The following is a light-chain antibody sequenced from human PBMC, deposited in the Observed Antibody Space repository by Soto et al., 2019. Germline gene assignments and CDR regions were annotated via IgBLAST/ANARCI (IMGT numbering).Light chain of an antibody. Sequence: QLVPTQSPSASASLGASVKLTCTLSRGHSSYAIAWHQQQPEKGPRFLMKLNSDGSHSKGDGIPDRLSGSSSGDERYLTISSLQSEDEADYYCQTWGTGIVVFGGGTKLTVL. CDR1: RGHSSYA. CDR3: QTWGTGIVV. V-gene: IGLV4-69*01. J-gene: IGLJ2*01. CDR2: LNSDGSH.